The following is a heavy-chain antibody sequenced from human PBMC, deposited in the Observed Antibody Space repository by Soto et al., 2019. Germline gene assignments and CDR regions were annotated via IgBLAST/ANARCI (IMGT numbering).Heavy chain of an antibody. D-gene: IGHD3-3*01. V-gene: IGHV3-23*01. CDR2: ISGSGGST. J-gene: IGHJ6*02. Sequence: GGSLRLSCAASGFTFSSYAMSWVRQAPGKGLEWVSAISGSGGSTCYADSVKGRFTISRDNSKNALYLQMNSLRAEDTAVYYCAKSGPASRLEWLLLMDVWGQGTTVTVSS. CDR3: AKSGPASRLEWLLLMDV. CDR1: GFTFSSYA.